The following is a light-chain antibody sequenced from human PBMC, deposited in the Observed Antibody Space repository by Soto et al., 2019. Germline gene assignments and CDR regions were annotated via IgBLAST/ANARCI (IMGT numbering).Light chain of an antibody. CDR2: GAS. Sequence: EIVLTQSPGTLSLSPGERATLSCRASQSVSSSYLAWYQQKPGQAPRLLIYGASSRATGIPDRFSGSGSWTAFTLTISRLEPKDFAVYYCQQYGSSPYTFGQGTKLEIK. CDR3: QQYGSSPYT. V-gene: IGKV3-20*01. CDR1: QSVSSSY. J-gene: IGKJ2*01.